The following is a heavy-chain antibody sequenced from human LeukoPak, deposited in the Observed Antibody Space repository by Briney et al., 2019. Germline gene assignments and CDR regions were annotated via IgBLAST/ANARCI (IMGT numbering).Heavy chain of an antibody. Sequence: PGGSLRLSCAASGFTFSNFGMHWVRQAPGKGLEWVAFIRYDGSNKYYADSVKGRFTISRDNSKNTLYLQMNSLRVEDTAVYYCAKERHSSGWPNWFDPWGQGTLVTVSS. V-gene: IGHV3-30*02. D-gene: IGHD6-19*01. J-gene: IGHJ5*02. CDR2: IRYDGSNK. CDR1: GFTFSNFG. CDR3: AKERHSSGWPNWFDP.